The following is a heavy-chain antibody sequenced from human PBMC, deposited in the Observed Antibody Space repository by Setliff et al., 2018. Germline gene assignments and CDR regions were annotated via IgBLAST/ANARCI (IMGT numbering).Heavy chain of an antibody. CDR2: IYYSGST. J-gene: IGHJ4*02. Sequence: PSETLSLTCTVSGGSISSSSYYWGWIRQPPGKRLEWIGYIYYSGSTNYNPSLESRVTISVDTSKNQFSLRLNSATAADTAVYYCARLRGAFDYWGQGTLVTV. V-gene: IGHV4-61*05. CDR3: ARLRGAFDY. CDR1: GGSISSSSYY. D-gene: IGHD3-16*01.